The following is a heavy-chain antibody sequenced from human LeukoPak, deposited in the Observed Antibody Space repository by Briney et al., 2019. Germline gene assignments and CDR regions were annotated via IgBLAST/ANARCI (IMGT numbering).Heavy chain of an antibody. V-gene: IGHV4-4*07. CDR2: IYTSGST. J-gene: IGHJ6*02. Sequence: PSETLSLTCTVSGGSISSYYWSWIRQPAGKGLEWIGRIYTSGSTNYNPSLKSRVTMSVDTSKNQFSLKLSSVTAADTAVYYCARFSPLNVATILDYYYYGMDVWGQGTTVTVSS. CDR1: GGSISSYY. CDR3: ARFSPLNVATILDYYYYGMDV. D-gene: IGHD5-12*01.